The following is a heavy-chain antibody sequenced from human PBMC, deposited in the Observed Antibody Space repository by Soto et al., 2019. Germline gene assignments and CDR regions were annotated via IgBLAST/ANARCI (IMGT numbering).Heavy chain of an antibody. D-gene: IGHD5-12*01. CDR2: IIPTIGTT. V-gene: IGHV1-69*12. Sequence: QVQLVQSVAEVKKPGSSVKVSCKASGDTFTIFAISWVRQAPGQGLEWMGGIIPTIGTTNYAQRCQGRITITGAESTGTAYMELSSQKSEDTAEYYWARDLGSGYDPGDYWGQGTLVTVSS. CDR3: ARDLGSGYDPGDY. CDR1: GDTFTIFA. J-gene: IGHJ4*02.